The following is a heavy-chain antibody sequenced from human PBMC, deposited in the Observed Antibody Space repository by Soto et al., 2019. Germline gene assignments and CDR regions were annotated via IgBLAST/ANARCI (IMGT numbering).Heavy chain of an antibody. CDR1: GGSITNNNW. J-gene: IGHJ4*01. CDR3: TKNSAYALDY. D-gene: IGHD5-12*01. Sequence: SETLSLTCDDSGGSITNNNWWSWVRQPPGEGLEWIGEMHHIGSTNYNPSLKSRVTMSVDTSKNQFFLKLNSVTAADTAVYYCTKNSAYALDYWGHGTLVTVSS. CDR2: MHHIGST. V-gene: IGHV4-4*02.